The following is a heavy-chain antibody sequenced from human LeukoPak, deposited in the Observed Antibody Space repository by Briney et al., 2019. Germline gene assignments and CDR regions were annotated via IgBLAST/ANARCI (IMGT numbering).Heavy chain of an antibody. CDR3: ARDLAAAGPSPYYMDV. CDR1: GFTFSYSS. CDR2: ISSSSYTI. Sequence: GGSLRLSCAASGFTFSYSSMNWVRQAPGKGLEWVSYISSSSYTIYYADSVKGRFTISRDNAKNSLYLQMNSLRAEDTAVYYCARDLAAAGPSPYYMDVWGKGTTVTISS. V-gene: IGHV3-48*01. J-gene: IGHJ6*03. D-gene: IGHD6-13*01.